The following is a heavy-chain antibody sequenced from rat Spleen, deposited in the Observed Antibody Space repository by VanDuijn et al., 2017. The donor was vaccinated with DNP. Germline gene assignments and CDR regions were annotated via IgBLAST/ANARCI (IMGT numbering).Heavy chain of an antibody. V-gene: IGHV2S12*01. Sequence: VQLVESGGGFVHPGRSLKLSCAASGFTFSDYNMAWVRQAPKKGLEWVGAIWSGGSTYYNSALKSRLSISRDTSKSQVFLKMNSLQTEDTAMYFCARLLQWWGQGTSVTVSS. CDR2: IWSGGST. D-gene: IGHD1-1*01. CDR1: GFTFSDYN. J-gene: IGHJ4*01. CDR3: ARLLQW.